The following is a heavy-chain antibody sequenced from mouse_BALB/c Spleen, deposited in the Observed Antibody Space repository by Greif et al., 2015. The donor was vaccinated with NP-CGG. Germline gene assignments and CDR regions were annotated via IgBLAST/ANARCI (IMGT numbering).Heavy chain of an antibody. CDR1: GYAFSSSW. D-gene: IGHD1-1*01. J-gene: IGHJ1*01. CDR3: ARDYGSSYWYFDV. V-gene: IGHV1-82*01. Sequence: QVQLQQPGPELVKPGASVKISCKASGYAFSSSWVNWVKQRPGQGLEWIGRIYPGDGDTNYNGKFKGKATLTADKSSGTAYMQLSSLTSVDSAVYFCARDYGSSYWYFDVWGAGTTVTVSS. CDR2: IYPGDGDT.